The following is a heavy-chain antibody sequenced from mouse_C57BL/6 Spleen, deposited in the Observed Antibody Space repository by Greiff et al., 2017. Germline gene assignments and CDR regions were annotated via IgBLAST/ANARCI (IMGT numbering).Heavy chain of an antibody. J-gene: IGHJ4*01. CDR2: ISSGSSTI. D-gene: IGHD1-1*01. Sequence: EVKLVESGGGLVKPGGSLKLSCAASGFTFSDYGMHWVRQAPEKGLEWVAYISSGSSTIYYADTVKGRFTISRYNAKNTLFLQMTSLRSEDTAMYYCARRYYGSTYYAMYYWGQGTSVTVSS. V-gene: IGHV5-17*01. CDR3: ARRYYGSTYYAMYY. CDR1: GFTFSDYG.